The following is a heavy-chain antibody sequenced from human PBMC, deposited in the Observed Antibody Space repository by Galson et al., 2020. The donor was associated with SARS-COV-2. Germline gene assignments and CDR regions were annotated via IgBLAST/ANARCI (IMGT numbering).Heavy chain of an antibody. V-gene: IGHV3-23*01. J-gene: IGHJ3*02. Sequence: GESLKISCAASGFTFSSYAMSWVRQAPGKGLEWVSAISGSGGSTYYADSVKGRFTISRDNSKNTLYLQMNSLRAEDTAVYYCAKDWCSSTSCPVYDAFDIWGQGTMVTVSS. CDR2: ISGSGGST. D-gene: IGHD2-2*01. CDR1: GFTFSSYA. CDR3: AKDWCSSTSCPVYDAFDI.